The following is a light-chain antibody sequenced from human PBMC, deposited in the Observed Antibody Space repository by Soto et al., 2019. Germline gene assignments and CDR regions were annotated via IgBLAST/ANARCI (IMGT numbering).Light chain of an antibody. CDR1: SSDVGGHNY. V-gene: IGLV2-8*01. CDR3: SSYAGSNNLNV. J-gene: IGLJ2*01. CDR2: EVS. Sequence: QSALTQPPSASGSPGQSVTISCTGTSSDVGGHNYVSWYQQHPGKAPKLMIYEVSKRPSRVPDRFSGSKSGNTASLTVSGLQAEDEADYCCSSYAGSNNLNVFGAGTKLTVL.